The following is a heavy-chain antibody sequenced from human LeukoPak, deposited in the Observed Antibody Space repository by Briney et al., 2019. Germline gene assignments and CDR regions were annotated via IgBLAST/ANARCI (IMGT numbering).Heavy chain of an antibody. CDR2: INSDGSST. CDR3: ANVFGSLAAYDY. J-gene: IGHJ4*02. CDR1: GFTFSSYW. D-gene: IGHD3-3*01. V-gene: IGHV3-74*01. Sequence: GGSLRLSCAASGFTFSSYWMHWVRQAPGKGLVWVSRINSDGSSTSYADSVKGRFTISRDNSKNTLYLQMNSLRAEDTAVYYCANVFGSLAAYDYWGQGTLVTVSS.